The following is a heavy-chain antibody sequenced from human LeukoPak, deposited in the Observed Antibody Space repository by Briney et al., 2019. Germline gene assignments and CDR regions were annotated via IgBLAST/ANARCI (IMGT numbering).Heavy chain of an antibody. V-gene: IGHV1-24*01. CDR1: GYSLTELS. CDR2: FDPEAGEI. CDR3: ATWAGAVIVDKNGGVY. Sequence: ASVKVSCKVSGYSLTELSMHWVRQTPGKGLEWMGGFDPEAGEITYAQKFQGRVTMTEDTSTDTAYMELSSLRSEDTAVFYCATWAGAVIVDKNGGVYWGQGTLVTVSS. J-gene: IGHJ4*02. D-gene: IGHD3-22*01.